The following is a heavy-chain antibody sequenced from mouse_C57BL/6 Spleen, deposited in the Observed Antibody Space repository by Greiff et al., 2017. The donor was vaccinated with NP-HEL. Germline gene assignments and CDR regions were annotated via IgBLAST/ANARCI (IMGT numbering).Heavy chain of an antibody. CDR1: GYTFTDYY. D-gene: IGHD1-1*01. J-gene: IGHJ3*01. Sequence: VQLQQSGPELVKPGASVKISCKASGYTFTDYYMNWVKQSHGKSLEWIGDINPNNGGTSYNQKFKGKATLTVDKSSSTAYMELRSLTSEDSAVYYCARGPLYYGSSLFAYWGQGTLVTVSA. V-gene: IGHV1-26*01. CDR2: INPNNGGT. CDR3: ARGPLYYGSSLFAY.